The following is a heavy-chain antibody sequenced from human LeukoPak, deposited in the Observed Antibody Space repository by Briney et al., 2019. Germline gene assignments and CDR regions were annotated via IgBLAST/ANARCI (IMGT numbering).Heavy chain of an antibody. CDR2: IGSDGSTT. CDR1: GFTLSNYW. CDR3: ARVGYYYDDNCDAFDI. Sequence: PGGSLRLSCAASGFTLSNYWIHWVRQTPGKGLVWASRIGSDGSTTNYADSVKGRFTISRDNAKNTLYLQMNSLRAEDTAMYYCARVGYYYDDNCDAFDIWGQGTMVTVSS. J-gene: IGHJ3*02. D-gene: IGHD3-22*01. V-gene: IGHV3-74*01.